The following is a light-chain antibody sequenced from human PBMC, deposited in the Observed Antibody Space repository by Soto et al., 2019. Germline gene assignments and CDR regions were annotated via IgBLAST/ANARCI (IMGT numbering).Light chain of an antibody. Sequence: EIMMTQSPATLSVSPGERATLSCRASQSISSNLAWHQQKPGQAPRILMYDASTRATGISARFSGSGSGTEFTLTISSLQSEDFAVYYCQQYHNWPITFGQGTRLEIK. V-gene: IGKV3-15*01. CDR1: QSISSN. CDR3: QQYHNWPIT. CDR2: DAS. J-gene: IGKJ5*01.